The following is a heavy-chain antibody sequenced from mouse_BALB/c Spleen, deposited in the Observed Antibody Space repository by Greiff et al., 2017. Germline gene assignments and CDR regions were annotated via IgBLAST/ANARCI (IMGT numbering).Heavy chain of an antibody. J-gene: IGHJ3*01. D-gene: IGHD1-1*01. Sequence: EVQLVESGGGLVKPGGSLKLSCAASGFTFSDYYMYWVRQTPEKRLEWVATISDGGSYTYYPDSVKGRFTISRDNAKNNLYLQMSSLKSEDTAMYYCARDYYGSSYRFAYWGQGTLVTVSA. CDR3: ARDYYGSSYRFAY. CDR2: ISDGGSYT. CDR1: GFTFSDYY. V-gene: IGHV5-4*02.